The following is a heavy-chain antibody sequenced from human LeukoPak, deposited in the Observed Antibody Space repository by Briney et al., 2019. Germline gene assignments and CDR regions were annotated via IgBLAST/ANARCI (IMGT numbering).Heavy chain of an antibody. Sequence: ASVKVSCKSSGYTFTGYYMHWVRQAPGQGFEWMGWIDSNSGGTNYAQNFQGRVTMTRDTSISTVYMELSSLRSDDTAVYYCAREMNYDDYRTSDYWGQGTLVTVSS. CDR2: IDSNSGGT. V-gene: IGHV1-2*02. CDR1: GYTFTGYY. J-gene: IGHJ4*02. CDR3: AREMNYDDYRTSDY. D-gene: IGHD4-17*01.